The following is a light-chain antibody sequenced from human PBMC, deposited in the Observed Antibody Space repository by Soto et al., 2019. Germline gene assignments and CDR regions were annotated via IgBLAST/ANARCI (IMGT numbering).Light chain of an antibody. Sequence: QSVLTQPPSVSGAPGQRVTISCTGSSSNTGRGYDVHWYQQFPGSAPRLLLSGDSNRPSGVPDRFSGSRSGTSASLAITGLQAEDEADYYCQTFDSSLTISWVFGGGTKLTVL. CDR1: SSNTGRGYD. V-gene: IGLV1-40*01. J-gene: IGLJ3*02. CDR2: GDS. CDR3: QTFDSSLTISWV.